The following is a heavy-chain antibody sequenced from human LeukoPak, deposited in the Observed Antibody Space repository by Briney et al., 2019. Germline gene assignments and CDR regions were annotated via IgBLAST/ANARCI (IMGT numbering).Heavy chain of an antibody. CDR3: ARVMITFGGVIVTYFDY. CDR1: GYTFTSCD. CDR2: MSPNSGNT. Sequence: ASVKVSCKASGYTFTSCDINWVRQATGQGLEWMGWMSPNSGNTGYAQKFQGRVTMTRNTSISTAYMELSSLRSEDTAVYYCARVMITFGGVIVTYFDYWGQGTLVTVSS. D-gene: IGHD3-16*02. V-gene: IGHV1-8*01. J-gene: IGHJ4*02.